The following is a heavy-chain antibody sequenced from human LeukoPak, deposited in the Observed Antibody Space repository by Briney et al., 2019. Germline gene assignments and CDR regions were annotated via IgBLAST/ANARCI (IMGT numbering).Heavy chain of an antibody. CDR3: ARATRGGDQPSFDY. V-gene: IGHV1-69*05. CDR1: GGTFSSYA. CDR2: IIPIFGAA. Sequence: SVKVSCKASGGTFSSYAISWVRQAPGQGLEWMGRIIPIFGAANYAQKFQGRVTITTDESTSTAYMELSSLRSEDTAVYYCARATRGGDQPSFDYWGQGTLVTVSS. J-gene: IGHJ4*02. D-gene: IGHD2-21*02.